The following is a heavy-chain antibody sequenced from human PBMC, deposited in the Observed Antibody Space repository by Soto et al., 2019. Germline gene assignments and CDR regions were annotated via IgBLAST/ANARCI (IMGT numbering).Heavy chain of an antibody. V-gene: IGHV1-58*01. CDR2: IVVGSGNT. J-gene: IGHJ4*02. CDR3: AAEVQHYDILTGALDY. CDR1: GFTFTSSA. Sequence: VASVKVSCKASGFTFTSSAVQWVRQARGQRLEWIGWIVVGSGNTNYAQKFQERVTITRDMSTSTAYMELSSLRSEDTAVYYCAAEVQHYDILTGALDYWGQGTLVTVSS. D-gene: IGHD3-9*01.